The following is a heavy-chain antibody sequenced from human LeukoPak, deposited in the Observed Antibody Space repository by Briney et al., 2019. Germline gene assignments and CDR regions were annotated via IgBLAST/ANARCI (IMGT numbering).Heavy chain of an antibody. D-gene: IGHD6-13*01. CDR2: INHSGST. CDR1: GGSFSGYY. CDR3: ARGRGIASWFDP. V-gene: IGHV4-34*01. Sequence: SETLSLTCPVYGGSFSGYYWSWIRQPPGKGLEWIGEINHSGSTNYNPSLKSRVTISVDTSKNQFSLKLSSVTAADTAVYYCARGRGIASWFDPWGQGTLVTVSS. J-gene: IGHJ5*02.